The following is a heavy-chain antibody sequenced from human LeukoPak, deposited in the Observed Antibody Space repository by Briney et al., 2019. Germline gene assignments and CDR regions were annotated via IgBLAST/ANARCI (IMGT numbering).Heavy chain of an antibody. Sequence: GGSLRLSCAASGFTFSTYAMTWVRQAPGKGLEWVSAISGSGGNTYYADSVRGRFTISRDNSKNMLYLQMNSLRADDTAVYYCAKDGGYWGQGTLVSVSS. CDR3: AKDGGY. V-gene: IGHV3-23*01. J-gene: IGHJ4*02. CDR2: ISGSGGNT. CDR1: GFTFSTYA. D-gene: IGHD3-10*01.